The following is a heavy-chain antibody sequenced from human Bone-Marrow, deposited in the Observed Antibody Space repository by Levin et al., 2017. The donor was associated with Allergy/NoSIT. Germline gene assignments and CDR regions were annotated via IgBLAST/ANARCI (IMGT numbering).Heavy chain of an antibody. CDR1: GVSITSDDYY. CDR3: ARYPYGGFDF. CDR2: TQNSGTT. D-gene: IGHD4-23*01. J-gene: IGHJ4*02. V-gene: IGHV4-30-4*01. Sequence: SQTLSLTCNVAGVSITSDDYYWSWIRQPPGKGLEWIGNTQNSGTTYYNPSLRSRVIISIDTSKNQFSLRLSSVTAADTAVYYCARYPYGGFDFWGQGILVTVSS.